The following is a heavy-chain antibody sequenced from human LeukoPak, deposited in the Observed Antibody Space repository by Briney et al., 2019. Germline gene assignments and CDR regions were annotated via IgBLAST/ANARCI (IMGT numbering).Heavy chain of an antibody. Sequence: GGSLRLSCAASGFTVSNNYMSWVSQAPGKGLEWVSVIYSGGSTYYADSVEGRFTISRDNSKNTLYLQMNNLRAEDTAVYYCVRGQITMTVWGQGTLVTVSS. CDR3: VRGQITMTV. J-gene: IGHJ4*02. CDR1: GFTVSNNY. V-gene: IGHV3-53*01. CDR2: IYSGGST. D-gene: IGHD3-22*01.